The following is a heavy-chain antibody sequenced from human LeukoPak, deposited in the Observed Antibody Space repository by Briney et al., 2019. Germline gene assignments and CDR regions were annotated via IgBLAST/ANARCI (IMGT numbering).Heavy chain of an antibody. CDR2: IIPIFGTA. D-gene: IGHD3-3*01. J-gene: IGHJ6*02. Sequence: SVKVSCKASGGTFSSYAISWVRQAPGQGLEWMGGIIPIFGTANYAQKFQGRVTITADESTSTAYMELSSLRSEDTAVYYCTTRPTIFGVVIPWNYYYYYGMDVWGQGTTVTVSS. CDR1: GGTFSSYA. V-gene: IGHV1-69*13. CDR3: TTRPTIFGVVIPWNYYYYYGMDV.